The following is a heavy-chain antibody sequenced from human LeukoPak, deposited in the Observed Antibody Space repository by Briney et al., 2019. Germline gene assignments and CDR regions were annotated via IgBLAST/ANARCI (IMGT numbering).Heavy chain of an antibody. CDR1: GYTFTSYG. J-gene: IGHJ4*02. CDR2: ISAYSGNT. D-gene: IGHD6-13*01. V-gene: IGHV1-18*01. CDR3: ARDGARVAAADTDY. Sequence: ASVKVSCKAPGYTFTSYGISWVRQAPGQGLEWMGWISAYSGNTNYAQKLQGSVTMTTDTSASTAYMELRSLRSDDTAVYYCARDGARVAAADTDYWGQGTLVTVSS.